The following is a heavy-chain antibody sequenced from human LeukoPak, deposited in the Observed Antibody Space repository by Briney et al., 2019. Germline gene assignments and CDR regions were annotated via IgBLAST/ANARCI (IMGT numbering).Heavy chain of an antibody. V-gene: IGHV3-53*01. Sequence: PGGSLRLSCAASGFTVSSNYMSWVRQAPGKGLEWVSVIYSGVTTYYADCVNSGFTISRDAAKNTLYLQMNSLRAEDTAVYYCARKVDNYYDSRGTLYYMDVWGKGTTVTVSS. CDR1: GFTVSSNY. D-gene: IGHD3-22*01. CDR3: ARKVDNYYDSRGTLYYMDV. CDR2: IYSGVTT. J-gene: IGHJ6*03.